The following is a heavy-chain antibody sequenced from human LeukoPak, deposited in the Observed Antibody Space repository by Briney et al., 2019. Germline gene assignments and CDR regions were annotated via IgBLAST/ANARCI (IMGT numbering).Heavy chain of an antibody. V-gene: IGHV4-30-4*01. CDR3: ARVLYYYDSSGYYETLFDY. CDR2: IYYSGST. Sequence: SQTLSLTWTVSGGSISSGDYYWSWIRQPPGKGLEWIGYIYYSGSTYYNPSLKSRVTISVDTSKNQFSLKLSSVTAADTAVYYCARVLYYYDSSGYYETLFDYWAREPWSPSPQ. J-gene: IGHJ4*02. CDR1: GGSISSGDYY. D-gene: IGHD3-22*01.